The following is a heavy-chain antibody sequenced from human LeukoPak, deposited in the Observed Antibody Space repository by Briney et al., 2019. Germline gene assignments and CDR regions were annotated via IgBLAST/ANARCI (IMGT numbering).Heavy chain of an antibody. D-gene: IGHD4-17*01. V-gene: IGHV4-59*01. CDR2: IYYSGST. Sequence: SETLSLTCTVSGGSISSYYWSWIRQPPGKGLEWIGYIYYSGSTNYNPSLKSRVTISVDTSKNQFSLKLSSVTAADTAVYYCARVSGDLRDFPFDYWGQGTLVTVSS. CDR1: GGSISSYY. J-gene: IGHJ4*02. CDR3: ARVSGDLRDFPFDY.